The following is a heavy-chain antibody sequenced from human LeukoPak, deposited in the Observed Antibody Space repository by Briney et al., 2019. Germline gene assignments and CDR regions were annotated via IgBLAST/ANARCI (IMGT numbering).Heavy chain of an antibody. CDR2: INHSGST. D-gene: IGHD2-2*01. Sequence: SETLSLTCAVYGGSFSGYYWSWIRKPPGKGLEWIGEINHSGSTNYNPSLKSRVTISVDTSKNQFSLKLSSVTAADTAVYYCARKGYCSSTSCYYARFDPWGQGTLVTVSS. J-gene: IGHJ5*02. CDR3: ARKGYCSSTSCYYARFDP. CDR1: GGSFSGYY. V-gene: IGHV4-34*01.